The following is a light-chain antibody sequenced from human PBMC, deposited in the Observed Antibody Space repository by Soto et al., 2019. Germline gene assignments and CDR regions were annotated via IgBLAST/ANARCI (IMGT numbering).Light chain of an antibody. J-gene: IGLJ1*01. CDR1: SSNIGAGYD. CDR2: GTT. CDR3: HCYDSSLSASV. Sequence: QSVLTQTPSVSGAPGQTVTISCTGRSSNIGAGYDVHWYQHLPGKAPKLLIYGTTNRPSGVPDRFSGSKSGISASLAITGGQAEDEADYYCHCYDSSLSASVFGAGTKVTVL. V-gene: IGLV1-40*01.